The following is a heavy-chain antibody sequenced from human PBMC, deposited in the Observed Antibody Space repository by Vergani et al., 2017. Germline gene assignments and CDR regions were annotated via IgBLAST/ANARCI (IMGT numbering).Heavy chain of an antibody. Sequence: QLQLQESGPGLVKPSETLSLTCTVSGGSISSSSYYWGWIRQPPGQGLEWIGSIYYSGSTYYNPSLKSRVTISVDTSKNQFSLKLSSVTAADTAVYYCARARITIFGVVIMRTRFDPWGQGTLVTVSS. J-gene: IGHJ5*02. CDR2: IYYSGST. D-gene: IGHD3-3*01. V-gene: IGHV4-39*07. CDR1: GGSISSSSYY. CDR3: ARARITIFGVVIMRTRFDP.